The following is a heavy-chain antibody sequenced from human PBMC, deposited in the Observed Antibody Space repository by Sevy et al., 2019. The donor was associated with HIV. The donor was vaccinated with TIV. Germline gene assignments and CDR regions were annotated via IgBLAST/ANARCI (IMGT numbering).Heavy chain of an antibody. CDR3: ARVVDYGSVTFEDY. CDR1: GYTFTGYS. V-gene: IGHV1-2*02. CDR2: INPNSGDT. Sequence: ASVKVSCKASGYTFTGYSIYWVRQAPGQGLEWMGWINPNSGDTNYAQKFQGRVTMTRDTSISTAYMELSRLRSDDTAMYYCARVVDYGSVTFEDYWGQGTLVTVSS. D-gene: IGHD3-10*01. J-gene: IGHJ4*02.